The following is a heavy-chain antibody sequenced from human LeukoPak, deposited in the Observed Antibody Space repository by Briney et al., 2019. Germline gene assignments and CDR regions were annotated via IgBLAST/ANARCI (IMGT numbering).Heavy chain of an antibody. CDR3: AKEVGMVTDY. CDR2: ISYDGSNK. J-gene: IGHJ4*02. D-gene: IGHD5-18*01. V-gene: IGHV3-30-3*01. CDR1: GFTFSSYA. Sequence: GGSLRLSCAASGFTFSSYAMHWVRQAPGKGLEWVAVISYDGSNKYYADSVKGRFTISRDNSKNTLYLQMNSLRAEDTAVYYCAKEVGMVTDYWGQGTLVTVSS.